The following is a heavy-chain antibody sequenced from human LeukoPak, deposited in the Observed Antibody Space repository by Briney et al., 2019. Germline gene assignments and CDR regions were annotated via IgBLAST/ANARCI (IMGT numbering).Heavy chain of an antibody. CDR3: ANLIGGYYDSSGKSGAFDI. V-gene: IGHV3-23*01. J-gene: IGHJ3*02. Sequence: GGSLRLSCAASGFSFTKSWMSWVRQAPGKGLEWVSAISGSGGSTYYADSVKGRFTISRDNSKNTLYLQMNSLRAEDTAVYYCANLIGGYYDSSGKSGAFDIWGQGTMVTVSS. D-gene: IGHD3-22*01. CDR1: GFSFTKSW. CDR2: ISGSGGST.